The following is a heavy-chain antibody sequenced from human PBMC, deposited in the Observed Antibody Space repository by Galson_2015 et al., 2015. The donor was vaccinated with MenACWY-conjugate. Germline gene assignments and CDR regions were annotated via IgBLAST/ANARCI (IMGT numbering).Heavy chain of an antibody. CDR1: GFTVNTNY. J-gene: IGHJ6*03. D-gene: IGHD2-2*01. V-gene: IGHV3-53*01. CDR3: ARAGSENCRTTNCLSLGAKFSYYYYMDV. Sequence: SLRLSCAASGFTVNTNYMTWVRQAPGKGLEWVSITYSGGSTYYPDSVRGRFTISRDNSKNTLYLQMDSLRADDTAVYYCARAGSENCRTTNCLSLGAKFSYYYYMDVWGKGTTVTDSS. CDR2: TYSGGST.